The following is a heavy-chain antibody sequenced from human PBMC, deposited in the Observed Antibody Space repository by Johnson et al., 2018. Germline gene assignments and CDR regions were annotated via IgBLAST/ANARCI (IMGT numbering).Heavy chain of an antibody. D-gene: IGHD2-15*01. CDR1: GFTFSNAW. CDR2: IKSKTDGGTT. J-gene: IGHJ6*03. Sequence: EVQLLESGGGLVKXGGSLRLSCAASGFTFSNAWMNWVRQAPGKGLEWVGRIKSKTDGGTTDYAAPVKGRFTISRDDSKNTLYLQMNSLKTEDTAVYYCTTERYCSGGSGYSVYYYYYMDVWGKGTTVTVSS. CDR3: TTERYCSGGSGYSVYYYYYMDV. V-gene: IGHV3-15*07.